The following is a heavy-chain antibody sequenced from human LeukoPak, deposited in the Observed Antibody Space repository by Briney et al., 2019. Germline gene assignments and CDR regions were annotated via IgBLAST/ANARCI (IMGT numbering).Heavy chain of an antibody. J-gene: IGHJ5*02. D-gene: IGHD3-10*01. Sequence: PSETLSLTCTVSGGYITTNGYYWVWTRQSPGEALEWIGSISYSGNTFYNPSLKSRVTISVDTSKNHFSLTLTSVTAADTALYFCANSDTFYNVMSGPWGQGTLVTVSS. CDR2: ISYSGNT. V-gene: IGHV4-39*02. CDR3: ANSDTFYNVMSGP. CDR1: GGYITTNGYY.